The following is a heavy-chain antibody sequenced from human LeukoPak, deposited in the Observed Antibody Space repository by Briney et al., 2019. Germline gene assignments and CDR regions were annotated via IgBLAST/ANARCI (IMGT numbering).Heavy chain of an antibody. J-gene: IGHJ3*02. CDR2: ISGSGGST. Sequence: GGSLRLSCAASGFTFSSYAMSWVRQAPGKGLEWVSAISGSGGSTYYADSVKGRFTISRDNSKSTLYLQMNSLRAEDTAVYYCAKLGYCSSTSCYDAFDIWGQGTMVTVSS. CDR3: AKLGYCSSTSCYDAFDI. D-gene: IGHD2-2*01. V-gene: IGHV3-23*01. CDR1: GFTFSSYA.